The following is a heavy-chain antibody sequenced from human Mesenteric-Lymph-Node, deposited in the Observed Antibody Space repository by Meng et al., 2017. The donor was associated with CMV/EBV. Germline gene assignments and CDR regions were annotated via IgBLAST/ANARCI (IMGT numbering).Heavy chain of an antibody. J-gene: IGHJ4*02. Sequence: QVQAHQCAAGLCKPSGTLSVTCAVYGGSFSGYYWNWIRQSPEKGLEWIGEINHSGSTTYNPSFTSRIIISVDTSTNQISLNMSSVTAADTAVYYCARGSSYDILTGYFDYWGQGALVTVSS. CDR1: GGSFSGYY. CDR2: INHSGST. CDR3: ARGSSYDILTGYFDY. V-gene: IGHV4-34*01. D-gene: IGHD3-9*01.